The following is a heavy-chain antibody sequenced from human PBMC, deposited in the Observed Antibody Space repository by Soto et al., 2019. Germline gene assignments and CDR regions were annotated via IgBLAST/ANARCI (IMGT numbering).Heavy chain of an antibody. CDR1: GFTFRSYA. V-gene: IGHV3-33*08. CDR2: IWYDGSNK. Sequence: PGGSLILSCAASGFTFRSYAMSWVRQAPGKGLEWVAVIWYDGSNKYYADSVKGRFTISRDNSKNTLYLQMNSLRAEDTAVYYCARRGSNSSGPPGDYYYYYMDVWGKGTTVTVSS. CDR3: ARRGSNSSGPPGDYYYYYMDV. D-gene: IGHD6-19*01. J-gene: IGHJ6*03.